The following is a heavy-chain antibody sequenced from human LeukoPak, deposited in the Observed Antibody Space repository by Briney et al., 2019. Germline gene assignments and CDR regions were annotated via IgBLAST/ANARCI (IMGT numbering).Heavy chain of an antibody. CDR1: GFTFSNAW. D-gene: IGHD5-12*01. CDR2: VTFSSGYT. V-gene: IGHV3-23*01. Sequence: PGGSLRLSCAASGFTFSNAWMSWVRQAPGKGLEWVSGVTFSSGYTYYADSVKGRFTISRDNSKNTVYLQMNSLRAEDTAVYYCAKEANAFDLWGQGTMVTVSS. CDR3: AKEANAFDL. J-gene: IGHJ3*01.